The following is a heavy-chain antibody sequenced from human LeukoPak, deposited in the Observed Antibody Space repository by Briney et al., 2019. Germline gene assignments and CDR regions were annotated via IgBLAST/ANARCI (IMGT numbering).Heavy chain of an antibody. V-gene: IGHV4-34*01. CDR3: ARHGCSSTSCYYIY. J-gene: IGHJ4*02. CDR2: INHSGST. CDR1: GGSFSGYY. Sequence: SETLSLTCAVYGGSFSGYYWSWIRQPPGKGLEWIGEINHSGSTNYNPSLKSRVTISVDTSKNQFSLKLSSVTAADTAVYYCARHGCSSTSCYYIYWGQGTLVTVSS. D-gene: IGHD2-2*01.